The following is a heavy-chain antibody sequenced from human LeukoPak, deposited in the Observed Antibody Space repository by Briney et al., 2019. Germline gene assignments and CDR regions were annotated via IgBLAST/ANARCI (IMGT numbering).Heavy chain of an antibody. CDR3: ARQRPGYINDAFDI. J-gene: IGHJ3*02. Sequence: GESLKISFKASGYSFSNEWIGWVRQVPREGLEWMGIICQGHSDTRYRQSLQGQLTISADKSLTPALMQWSRLGASDTAIYFCARQRPGYINDAFDIWGQGTRVTVSS. D-gene: IGHD5-24*01. CDR2: ICQGHSDT. CDR1: GYSFSNEW. V-gene: IGHV5-51*01.